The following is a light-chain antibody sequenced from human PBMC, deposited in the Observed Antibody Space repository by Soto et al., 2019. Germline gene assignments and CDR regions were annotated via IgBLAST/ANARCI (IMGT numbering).Light chain of an antibody. CDR3: GTWDSRLSGVL. CDR2: DTN. Sequence: QSVLTQPPSVSAAPGQTVTVSCSGNNSNVGRNYVSWYQQFPGTAPRLLIYDTNKRPSGIPGRFSGSKSGTSATLGITGLQTGDEAIYYCGTWDSRLSGVLFGGGTKVTVL. CDR1: NSNVGRNY. V-gene: IGLV1-51*01. J-gene: IGLJ2*01.